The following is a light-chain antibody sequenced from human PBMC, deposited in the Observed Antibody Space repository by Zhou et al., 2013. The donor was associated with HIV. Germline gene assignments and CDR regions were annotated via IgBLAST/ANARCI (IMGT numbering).Light chain of an antibody. CDR2: GAS. CDR1: QSVGNN. Sequence: EIIMTQSPATLSVSPGERATLSCRASQSVGNNLAWYQQKPGQGPRLLMYGASTRATGIPARFSGSGSGTEFTLTISSIQSEDFAVYYCQHYNNWPPLTFGGGPRWRSN. J-gene: IGKJ4*01. V-gene: IGKV3-15*01. CDR3: QHYNNWPPLT.